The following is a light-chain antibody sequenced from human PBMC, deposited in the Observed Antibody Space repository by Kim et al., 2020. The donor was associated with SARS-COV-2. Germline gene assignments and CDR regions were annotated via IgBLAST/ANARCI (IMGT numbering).Light chain of an antibody. Sequence: LTQPHSVSESPGKTVTISCTRSSGSIDDNYVQWYQQRPGVVPTTVIYEDDQRPSGVSDRFSGSIDNSSNSASLTISGLQTEDEADYYCQSYNRSNVVFGGGTQLTVL. V-gene: IGLV6-57*04. CDR3: QSYNRSNVV. J-gene: IGLJ2*01. CDR1: SGSIDDNY. CDR2: EDD.